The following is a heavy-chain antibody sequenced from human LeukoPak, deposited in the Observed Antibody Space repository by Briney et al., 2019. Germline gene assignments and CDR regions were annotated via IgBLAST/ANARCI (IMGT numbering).Heavy chain of an antibody. CDR1: GGSISSYY. D-gene: IGHD6-19*01. CDR2: IYYSGST. J-gene: IGHJ4*02. Sequence: PSETLSLTCTVSGGSISSYYWSWIRQPPGKGLEWIGYIYYSGSTNYNPSLESRVTISVDTSKNQFSLKLSSVTAADTAVYYCARATYSSGWDYWGQGTLVTVSS. CDR3: ARATYSSGWDY. V-gene: IGHV4-59*01.